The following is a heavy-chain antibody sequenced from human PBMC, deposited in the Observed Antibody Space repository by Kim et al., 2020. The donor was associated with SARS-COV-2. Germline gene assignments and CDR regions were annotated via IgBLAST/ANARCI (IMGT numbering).Heavy chain of an antibody. Sequence: SETLSLTCTVSGGSISSYYWSWIRQPPGKGLEWIGYIYYSGSTNYNPSLKSRVTISVDTSKNQFSLKLSSVTAADTAVYYCARSNGGYDSYYYYYYGMDV. D-gene: IGHD5-12*01. CDR1: GGSISSYY. CDR3: ARSNGGYDSYYYYYYGMDV. CDR2: IYYSGST. J-gene: IGHJ6*01. V-gene: IGHV4-59*01.